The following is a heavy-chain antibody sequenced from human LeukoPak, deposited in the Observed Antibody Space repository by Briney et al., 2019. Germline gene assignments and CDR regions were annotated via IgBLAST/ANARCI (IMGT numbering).Heavy chain of an antibody. V-gene: IGHV1-69*06. CDR3: AESGPDSSGWYYFDY. Sequence: ASVKVSCKASGYTLTNYGVSWVRQAPGQELEWMGGVIPIFGTANYAQKFQGRVTITADKSTSTAYMELSSLRSEDTAVYYCAESGPDSSGWYYFDYWGQGTLVTVSS. D-gene: IGHD6-19*01. J-gene: IGHJ4*02. CDR1: GYTLTNYG. CDR2: VIPIFGTA.